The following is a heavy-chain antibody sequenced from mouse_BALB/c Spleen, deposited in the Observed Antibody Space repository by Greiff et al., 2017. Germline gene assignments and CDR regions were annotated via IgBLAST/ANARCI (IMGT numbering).Heavy chain of an antibody. CDR2: ISNGGGST. CDR3: ARGREDAMDY. J-gene: IGHJ4*01. V-gene: IGHV5-12-2*01. Sequence: EVKVVESGGGLVQPGGSLKLSCAASGFTFSSYTMSWVRQTPEKRLEWVAYISNGGGSTYYPDTVKGRFTISRDNAKNTLYLQMSSLKSEDTAMYYCARGREDAMDYWGQGTSVTVSS. CDR1: GFTFSSYT.